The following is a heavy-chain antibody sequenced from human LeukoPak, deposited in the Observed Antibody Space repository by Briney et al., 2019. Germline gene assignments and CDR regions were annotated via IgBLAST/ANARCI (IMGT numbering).Heavy chain of an antibody. CDR3: ARCSSTSCRGDWFAP. V-gene: IGHV3-23*01. CDR1: GFTFSSYG. Sequence: GGSLRLSCAASGFTFSSYGMSWVRQAPGKGLEWVSDISGTGGSTYYADSVKGRFTISRDTSKNTLYLQMNSLRAEDTAVYYCARCSSTSCRGDWFAPWGQGTLVTVSS. CDR2: ISGTGGST. D-gene: IGHD2-2*01. J-gene: IGHJ5*02.